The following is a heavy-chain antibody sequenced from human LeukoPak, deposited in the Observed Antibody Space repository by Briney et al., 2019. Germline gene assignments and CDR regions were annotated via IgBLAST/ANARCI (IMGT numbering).Heavy chain of an antibody. CDR1: GFTFSSYP. Sequence: GGSLRLSCAASGFTFSSYPMHWVRQAPGRGLEWLALISYDISTNYAESVKGRFTISRDNSKNMLYLQMSSLRPGDTAVYYCARESHSFDYWGQGTLVAVSS. V-gene: IGHV3-30-3*01. CDR2: ISYDIST. J-gene: IGHJ4*02. CDR3: ARESHSFDY.